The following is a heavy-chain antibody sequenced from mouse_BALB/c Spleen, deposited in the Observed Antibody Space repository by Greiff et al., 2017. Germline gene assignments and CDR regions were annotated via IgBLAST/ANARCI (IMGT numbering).Heavy chain of an antibody. CDR3: VRSDSSGYYAMDY. V-gene: IGHV2-9-2*01. J-gene: IGHJ4*01. D-gene: IGHD3-2*01. CDR1: GFSLTSYD. CDR2: IWTGGGT. Sequence: QVQLQQSGPGLVAPSQSLSITCTVSGFSLTSYDISWIRQPPGKGLEWLGVIWTGGGTNYNSAFMSRLSISKDNSKSQVFLKMNSLQTDDTAIYYCVRSDSSGYYAMDYWGQGTSVTVSS.